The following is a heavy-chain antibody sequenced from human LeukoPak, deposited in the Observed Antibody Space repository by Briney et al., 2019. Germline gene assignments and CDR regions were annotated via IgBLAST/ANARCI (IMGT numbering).Heavy chain of an antibody. CDR2: ISAYNGNT. J-gene: IGHJ4*02. CDR3: ARDGDYYYDSSGSEGVDY. Sequence: ASVKVSCKASGYTFTSYGISRVRQAPGQGLEWMGWISAYNGNTNYAQKLQGRVTMTTDTSTSTAYMELRSLRSDDTAVYYCARDGDYYYDSSGSEGVDYWGQGTLVTVSS. V-gene: IGHV1-18*01. D-gene: IGHD3-22*01. CDR1: GYTFTSYG.